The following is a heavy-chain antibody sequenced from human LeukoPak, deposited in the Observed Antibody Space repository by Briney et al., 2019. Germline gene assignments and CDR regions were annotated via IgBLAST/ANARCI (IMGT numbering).Heavy chain of an antibody. CDR2: IIGGAGST. Sequence: GGTLRLSCAASGFSFSSHGMSWVRQAPGKGLEWVLGIIGGAGSTYYADSVKGRFTISGDNSKNTLFLQMNSLRAEDTAVYYCAHGAMYQLDYWGQGTLVTVSS. V-gene: IGHV3-23*01. CDR1: GFSFSSHG. J-gene: IGHJ4*02. CDR3: AHGAMYQLDY. D-gene: IGHD2-2*01.